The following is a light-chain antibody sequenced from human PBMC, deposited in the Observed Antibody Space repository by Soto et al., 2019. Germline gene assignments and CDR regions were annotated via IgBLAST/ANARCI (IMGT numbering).Light chain of an antibody. Sequence: EIVMTQSPLSLRVTPGEAASISCRSSQSLLHSSGYNYLHWYVQKPGQSPRLLVYGASSRASGIPDRFSGSGSGTDFTLTISRLETEDFAVFYCQQYGTSEIIFGQGTRLEIK. CDR2: GAS. V-gene: IGKV2-28*01. CDR3: QQYGTSEII. J-gene: IGKJ5*01. CDR1: QSLLHSSGYNY.